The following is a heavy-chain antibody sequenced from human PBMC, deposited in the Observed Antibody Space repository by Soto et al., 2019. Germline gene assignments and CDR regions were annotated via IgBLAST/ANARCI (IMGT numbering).Heavy chain of an antibody. Sequence: SVKVSCKASGGTFSSYAISWVRQAPGQGLEWMGGIIPIFGTANYAQKFQGSVTITADESTSTAYMELSSLRSEDTAVYYCARRIRFLEWLLWDYWGQGTLVTVSS. D-gene: IGHD3-3*01. CDR1: GGTFSSYA. J-gene: IGHJ4*02. CDR2: IIPIFGTA. CDR3: ARRIRFLEWLLWDY. V-gene: IGHV1-69*13.